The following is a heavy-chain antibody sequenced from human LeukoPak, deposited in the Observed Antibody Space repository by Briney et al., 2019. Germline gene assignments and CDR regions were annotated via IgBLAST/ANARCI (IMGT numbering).Heavy chain of an antibody. J-gene: IGHJ5*02. V-gene: IGHV4-4*07. CDR1: NGSISIYY. CDR3: TRDTGTTGEVKFDP. Sequence: SETLSLTCTVSNGSISIYYWSWIRQPAGKGLEWIGRIYTSGTTNYNPSLKSRVTMSVDTSKNHFSLKLSSVTAADTAVYYCTRDTGTTGEVKFDPWGQGTLVTVSS. D-gene: IGHD4-17*01. CDR2: IYTSGTT.